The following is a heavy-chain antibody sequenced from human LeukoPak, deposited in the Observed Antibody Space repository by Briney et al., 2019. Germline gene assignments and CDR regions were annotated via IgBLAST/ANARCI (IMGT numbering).Heavy chain of an antibody. V-gene: IGHV4-59*01. CDR2: IYYSGST. D-gene: IGHD2-2*02. CDR1: GGSLSSYY. Sequence: SETLSLTCTVSGGSLSSYYWSWIRQPPGKGLEGIGDIYYSGSTNYNPSLKSRATISVDTSKNQFSLKLSSVTAADTAVYYCARDCSSTSCYTGMDVCGQGTTVTASS. CDR3: ARDCSSTSCYTGMDV. J-gene: IGHJ6*02.